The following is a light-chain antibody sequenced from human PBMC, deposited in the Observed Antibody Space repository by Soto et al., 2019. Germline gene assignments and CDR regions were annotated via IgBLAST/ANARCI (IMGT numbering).Light chain of an antibody. Sequence: EIVLTQSPATLSLSPGERATLSCRASRSVSTYLAWYQQKPGQAPSLLIYDASNRATGIPARFSGSGSGTDFTLTISSLQPEDFAVYYCQLRSNWPPSITFGQGTRLEI. J-gene: IGKJ5*01. CDR3: QLRSNWPPSIT. CDR2: DAS. CDR1: RSVSTY. V-gene: IGKV3-11*01.